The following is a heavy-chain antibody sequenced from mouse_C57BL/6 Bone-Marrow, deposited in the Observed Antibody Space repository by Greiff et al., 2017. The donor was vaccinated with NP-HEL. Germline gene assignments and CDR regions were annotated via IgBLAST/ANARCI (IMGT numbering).Heavy chain of an antibody. V-gene: IGHV1-76*01. CDR3: ARGTGSFPNFDY. J-gene: IGHJ2*01. Sequence: QVQLQQSGAELVRPGASVKLSCKASGYTFTDYYINWVKQRPGQGLEWIARIYPGSGNTYYNEKFKGKATLTAEKSSSTAYMQLSSLTSEDSAVYFCARGTGSFPNFDYWGQGTTLTVSS. D-gene: IGHD1-1*01. CDR1: GYTFTDYY. CDR2: IYPGSGNT.